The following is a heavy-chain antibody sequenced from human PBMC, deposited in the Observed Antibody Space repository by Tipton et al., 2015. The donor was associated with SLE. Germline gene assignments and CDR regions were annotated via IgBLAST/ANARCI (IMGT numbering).Heavy chain of an antibody. CDR2: ISYSGST. CDR3: ARRLSYIWGSYRWGD. D-gene: IGHD3-16*02. V-gene: IGHV4-39*07. CDR1: GDSVSRFGNY. Sequence: TLSLTCTVSGDSVSRFGNYWGWIRQPPGRGLEWIASISYSGSTYFHPSLKSRVTISRDTSKNQFSLKLNSVTAADTAVYYCARRLSYIWGSYRWGDWGQGTLVTVSS. J-gene: IGHJ4*02.